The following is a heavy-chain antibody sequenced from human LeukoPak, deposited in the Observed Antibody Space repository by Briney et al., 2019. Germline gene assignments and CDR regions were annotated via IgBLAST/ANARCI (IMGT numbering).Heavy chain of an antibody. D-gene: IGHD4-11*01. J-gene: IGHJ4*02. CDR1: GFTFSDYY. V-gene: IGHV3-11*01. Sequence: GGSLRLSCAASGFTFSDYYMSWIRQAPGKGLEWVSYISSSGSTLYYADSVKGRITISRDNAKNSLYLQMNSLRAEDTAVYYCAKDLYSNYGPADYWGQGNLVTVSS. CDR3: AKDLYSNYGPADY. CDR2: ISSSGSTL.